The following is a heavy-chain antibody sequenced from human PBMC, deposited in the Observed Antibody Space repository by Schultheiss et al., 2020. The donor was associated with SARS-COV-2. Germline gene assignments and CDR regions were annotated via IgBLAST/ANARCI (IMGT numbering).Heavy chain of an antibody. J-gene: IGHJ6*02. V-gene: IGHV3-9*01. D-gene: IGHD6-19*01. CDR1: GGSISSYY. Sequence: LSLTCTVSGGSISSYYWSWIRQPPGKGLEWVSGISWNSGSIGYADSVKGRFTISRDNAKNSLYLQMNSLRAEDTAVYYCARVSAGGYSSGWYWVYYYYYGMDVWGQGTTVTVSS. CDR3: ARVSAGGYSSGWYWVYYYYYGMDV. CDR2: ISWNSGSI.